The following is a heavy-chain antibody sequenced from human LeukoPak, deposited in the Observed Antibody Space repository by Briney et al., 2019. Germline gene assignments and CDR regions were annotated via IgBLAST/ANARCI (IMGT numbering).Heavy chain of an antibody. D-gene: IGHD6-19*01. CDR1: GFNFNSHS. CDR3: ARALAGSFDY. V-gene: IGHV3-21*01. J-gene: IGHJ4*02. CDR2: ISSSSSYI. Sequence: GGSLRLSCAAFGFNFNSHSMNWVRQAPGKGLEWVSSISSSSSYIYYADSVKGRFTISRDNAKNSLYLEMNSLRAEDTAVYYCARALAGSFDYWGQGTLVAVSS.